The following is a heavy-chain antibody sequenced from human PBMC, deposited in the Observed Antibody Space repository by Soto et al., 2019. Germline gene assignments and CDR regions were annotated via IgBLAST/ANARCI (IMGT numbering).Heavy chain of an antibody. CDR1: GYRFSSSD. Sequence: QVELVQSGAEVKKPGDSVKVSCKTSGYRFSSSDLNRVRQASGQGLEWVGWMSPNSGNAGLGQKFQGRVTMTKDTARSTAYTALTILTSEDTAVYYCVREFAVAGEKWGKGTLVTVSA. CDR3: VREFAVAGEK. J-gene: IGHJ4*02. V-gene: IGHV1-8*01. CDR2: MSPNSGNA. D-gene: IGHD6-13*01.